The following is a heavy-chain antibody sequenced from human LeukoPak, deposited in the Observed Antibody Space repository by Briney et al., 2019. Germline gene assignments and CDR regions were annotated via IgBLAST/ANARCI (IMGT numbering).Heavy chain of an antibody. CDR3: ARGAVVVPDAFDI. CDR2: IYYSGST. J-gene: IGHJ3*02. Sequence: PSQTLSLTCTVSGGSISSPGYYWTWIRQHPGKGLEWIGYIYYSGSTYYNPSLKSRVTISLDTSKNQFSLKLNSVTAADTAVYYCARGAVVVPDAFDIWGQGTMVTVSS. CDR1: GGSISSPGYY. D-gene: IGHD2-2*01. V-gene: IGHV4-31*03.